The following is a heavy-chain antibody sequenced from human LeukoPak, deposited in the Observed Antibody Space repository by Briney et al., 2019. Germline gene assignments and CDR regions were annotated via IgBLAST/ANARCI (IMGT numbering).Heavy chain of an antibody. Sequence: ASVKVSCKASGYTFAGYYMHWVRQAPGQGLEWMGWINPNSGGTNYAQKFQGRVTLTRDTSVSTAYMELSRLRSDDTAVYFCARAQYYYGSGIYSSFDIWGQGTKVTVSS. D-gene: IGHD3-10*01. V-gene: IGHV1-2*02. CDR2: INPNSGGT. CDR1: GYTFAGYY. J-gene: IGHJ3*02. CDR3: ARAQYYYGSGIYSSFDI.